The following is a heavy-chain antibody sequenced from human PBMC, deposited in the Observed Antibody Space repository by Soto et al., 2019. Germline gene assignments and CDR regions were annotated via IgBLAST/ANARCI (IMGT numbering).Heavy chain of an antibody. V-gene: IGHV1-18*01. CDR3: AGDVGVEYCRSPRCDGNLDN. CDR1: GYIFTMYS. J-gene: IGHJ4*02. Sequence: QVQLVQSGAEVKKPGAAVKVSCLASGYIFTMYSISWVRLAPGQGPEWMGWISAFNGDTNYAQTLQGRVTMTRDTYTNTACMELRRLTSDDTAVDYCAGDVGVEYCRSPRCDGNLDNWGQGTLVTVSS. D-gene: IGHD2-2*01. CDR2: ISAFNGDT.